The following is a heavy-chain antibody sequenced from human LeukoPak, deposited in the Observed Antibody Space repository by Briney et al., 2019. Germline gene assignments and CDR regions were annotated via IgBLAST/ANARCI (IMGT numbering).Heavy chain of an antibody. V-gene: IGHV3-23*01. Sequence: GGSLRLSCAASGFTFSSYAMSWVPQAPGKGLEWVSAISGSGGSTYYADSVKGRFTISRDNSKNTLYLQMNSLRAEDTAVYYCAKAREMDTAMVTFPFDYWGQGTLVTVSS. D-gene: IGHD5-18*01. CDR3: AKAREMDTAMVTFPFDY. CDR1: GFTFSSYA. CDR2: ISGSGGST. J-gene: IGHJ4*02.